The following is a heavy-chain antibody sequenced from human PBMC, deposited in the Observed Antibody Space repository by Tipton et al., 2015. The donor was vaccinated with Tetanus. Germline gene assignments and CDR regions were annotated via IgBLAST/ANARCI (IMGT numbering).Heavy chain of an antibody. Sequence: AVSGLPFSSYWMSWVRQAPGKGLEWVANIKEDGSEKYYVDSVKGRFTMSRDNAKNSLFLQMNRLRAEDTAVYYCARDRGGAYDYWGQGTLVTVSS. CDR2: IKEDGSEK. CDR1: GLPFSSYW. J-gene: IGHJ4*02. CDR3: ARDRGGAYDY. V-gene: IGHV3-7*01. D-gene: IGHD4-23*01.